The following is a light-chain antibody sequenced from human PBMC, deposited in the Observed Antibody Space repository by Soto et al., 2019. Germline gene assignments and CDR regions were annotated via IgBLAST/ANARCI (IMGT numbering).Light chain of an antibody. V-gene: IGLV2-14*01. CDR2: EVS. Sequence: QSALTQPASVSGSPGQSITISCTGTDSDIGAYNYVSWYQQHPGKAPKLMIYEVSDRPSGVSNRFSGSKSGNTASLTISGLQAEDEADYYCSSYTSISTLVFGSGTKGTVL. J-gene: IGLJ1*01. CDR3: SSYTSISTLV. CDR1: DSDIGAYNY.